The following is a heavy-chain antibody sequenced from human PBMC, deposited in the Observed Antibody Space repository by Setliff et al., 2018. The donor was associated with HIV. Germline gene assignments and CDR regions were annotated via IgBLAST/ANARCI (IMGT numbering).Heavy chain of an antibody. CDR2: IYHGGST. Sequence: KASETLSLTCTVSGGSISSSSYYWGWIRQPPGKGLEWIGEIYHGGSTNYNSSLKSRVTISVDKSKNQFSLQLRSVTAADTAVYYCARVGYYGSGSYYGVGYYYMDVWGKGTTVTVSS. V-gene: IGHV4-39*07. D-gene: IGHD3-10*01. CDR1: GGSISSSSYY. CDR3: ARVGYYGSGSYYGVGYYYMDV. J-gene: IGHJ6*03.